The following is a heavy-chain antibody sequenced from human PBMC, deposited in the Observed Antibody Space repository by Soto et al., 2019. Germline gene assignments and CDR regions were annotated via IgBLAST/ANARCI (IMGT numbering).Heavy chain of an antibody. V-gene: IGHV3-66*01. J-gene: IGHJ4*02. CDR2: ISSGGST. Sequence: EVQLVESGGGLVQPGGSLRLSCAASGFTVSSLYMTWVRQAPGKGLQWVAVISSGGSTYYADSVKGRFTISRDNSKNTLYLKMNSLRAEDTAVYYCARDIFGGAYDFLHGGQGTLVTVSS. CDR1: GFTVSSLY. D-gene: IGHD3-3*01. CDR3: ARDIFGGAYDFLH.